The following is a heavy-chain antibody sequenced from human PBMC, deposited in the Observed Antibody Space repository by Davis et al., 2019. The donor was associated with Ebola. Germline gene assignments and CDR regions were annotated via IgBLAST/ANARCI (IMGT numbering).Heavy chain of an antibody. CDR2: IYPGDSDT. Sequence: KVSCKASGYTFTSYAMHWVRQMPGKGLEWMGMIYPGDSDTKYSPSFQGQVTMSADKSITTAYLQWSSLKASDTAMYYCARHRPFGDYAIDYWGQGTLVTVSS. CDR1: GYTFTSYA. J-gene: IGHJ4*02. D-gene: IGHD4-17*01. CDR3: ARHRPFGDYAIDY. V-gene: IGHV5-51*01.